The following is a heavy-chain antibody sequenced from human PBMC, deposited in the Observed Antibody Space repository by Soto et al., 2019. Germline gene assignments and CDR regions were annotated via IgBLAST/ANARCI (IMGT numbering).Heavy chain of an antibody. CDR3: ATTGEMAVRGY. CDR2: IYYSGST. J-gene: IGHJ4*02. CDR1: GGSISSSSYY. Sequence: QLQLQESGPGLVKPSETLSLTCTVSGGSISSSSYYWGWIRQPPGKGLEWIGSIYYSGSTYYNPSLKSRVTISVDTSKNQFSLKLSSVTAADTAVYYCATTGEMAVRGYWGQGTLVTVSS. D-gene: IGHD1-1*01. V-gene: IGHV4-39*01.